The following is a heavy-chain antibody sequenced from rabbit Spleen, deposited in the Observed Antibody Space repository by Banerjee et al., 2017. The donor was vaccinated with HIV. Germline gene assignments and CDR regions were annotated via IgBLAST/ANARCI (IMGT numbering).Heavy chain of an antibody. J-gene: IGHJ6*01. Sequence: QSLEESGGDLVKPGASLTLTCIASGVSFSGSSYMCWVRQAPGKGLEWISCIAGSDSGFTYSATWAKGRFTISKTSSTTVTLQMTSLTVADTATYFCARDLDGVIGWNFGWWGPGTLVTVS. CDR2: IAGSDSGFT. CDR3: ARDLDGVIGWNFGW. V-gene: IGHV1S40*01. CDR1: GVSFSGSSY. D-gene: IGHD4-1*01.